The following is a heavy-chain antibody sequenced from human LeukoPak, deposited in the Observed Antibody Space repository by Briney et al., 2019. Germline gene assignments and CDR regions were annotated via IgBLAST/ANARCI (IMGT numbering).Heavy chain of an antibody. CDR2: IYHSGST. CDR1: GGSGGSISSSNY. CDR3: ARDRRRLRRPFDY. V-gene: IGHV4-4*02. D-gene: IGHD4-17*01. J-gene: IGHJ4*02. Sequence: PSETLSLTCAVSGGSGGSISSSNYWSWVRQPPGKGLEWIGEIYHSGSTNYNPSLKSRVTISVDKSKNQFSLKLNSVTAADTAVYYCARDRRRLRRPFDYWGQGTLVTVSS.